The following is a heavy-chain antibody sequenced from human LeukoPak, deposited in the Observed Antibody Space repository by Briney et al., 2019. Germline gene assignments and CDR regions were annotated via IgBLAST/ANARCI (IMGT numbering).Heavy chain of an antibody. CDR3: ASVALRDYDILTGYYSRDY. J-gene: IGHJ4*02. CDR2: ISYDGSNK. V-gene: IGHV3-30-3*01. D-gene: IGHD3-9*01. Sequence: GGSLRLSCAASGFTFSSYAMHWARQAPGKGLEWVAVISYDGSNKYYADSVKGRFTISRDNSKNTLYLRMNSLRAEDTAVYYCASVALRDYDILTGYYSRDYWGQGTLVTVSS. CDR1: GFTFSSYA.